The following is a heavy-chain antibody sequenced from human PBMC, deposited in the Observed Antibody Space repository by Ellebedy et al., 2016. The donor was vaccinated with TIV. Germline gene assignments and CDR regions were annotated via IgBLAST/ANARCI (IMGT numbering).Heavy chain of an antibody. V-gene: IGHV5-10-1*01. CDR2: IDPSDSYI. Sequence: PGGSLRLSCKPSGYIFTTYWISWVRQVPGKGLEWLGRIDPSDSYINYSPSFQGHVTLSIDKSIKTAFLLWSSLKASDTAIYYCARHRGEFITSEIALDYWGQGTLVTVSS. CDR3: ARHRGEFITSEIALDY. J-gene: IGHJ4*02. CDR1: GYIFTTYW. D-gene: IGHD3-10*01.